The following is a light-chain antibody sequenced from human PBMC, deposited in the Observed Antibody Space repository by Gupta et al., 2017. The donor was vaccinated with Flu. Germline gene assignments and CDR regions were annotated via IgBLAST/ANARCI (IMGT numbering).Light chain of an antibody. V-gene: IGKV1-5*03. CDR3: QQYSTYST. Sequence: VGDRVTITCRASQSISNWLAWYQQKSGKAPKLLIYKTSSLQSGVPSRFSGSGSGTEFTLTISSLQPDDFATYYCQQYSTYSTFGQGAKVEIK. CDR1: QSISNW. J-gene: IGKJ1*01. CDR2: KTS.